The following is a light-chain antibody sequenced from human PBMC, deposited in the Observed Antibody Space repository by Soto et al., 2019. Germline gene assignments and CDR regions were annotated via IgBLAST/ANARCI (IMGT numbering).Light chain of an antibody. CDR1: QSVLYSSNNKNY. V-gene: IGKV4-1*01. CDR3: QQYYSTLALT. Sequence: DIVMTQSPDSLAVSLGERATINCKSSQSVLYSSNNKNYLAWYQQKPGQPPKLLIYWASTRESGVPDRFGGSGSGTDFTLTISSLQAEDVAVYYCQQYYSTLALTFGGGTKVEIK. CDR2: WAS. J-gene: IGKJ4*01.